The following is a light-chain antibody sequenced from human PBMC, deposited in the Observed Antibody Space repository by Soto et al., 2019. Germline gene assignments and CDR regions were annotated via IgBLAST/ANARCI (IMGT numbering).Light chain of an antibody. V-gene: IGKV3-11*01. CDR1: QSVSTS. J-gene: IGKJ2*02. Sequence: EIVLTQSPATLFLSPGERATLSCRASQSVSTSLAWYQQKPGQSPRLLISDASKRATGIPARFSGSGSGTDFTLTISSLEPEDFAVYYCQQRRGTFGQGTKLGIK. CDR2: DAS. CDR3: QQRRGT.